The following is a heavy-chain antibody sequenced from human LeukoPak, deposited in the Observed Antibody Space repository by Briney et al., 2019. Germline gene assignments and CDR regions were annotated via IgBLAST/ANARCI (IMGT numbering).Heavy chain of an antibody. CDR3: ARGGRRDGYNKDAFDI. CDR1: GYTFTGYY. CDR2: INPNSGGT. V-gene: IGHV1-2*02. J-gene: IGHJ3*02. Sequence: GASVKVSCKASGYTFTGYYMHWVRQAPGQGLEWMGWINPNSGGTNYAQKFQGRVTMTRDTSISTAYMELSRLRSDDTAVYYCARGGRRDGYNKDAFDIWGQGTMVTVSS. D-gene: IGHD5-24*01.